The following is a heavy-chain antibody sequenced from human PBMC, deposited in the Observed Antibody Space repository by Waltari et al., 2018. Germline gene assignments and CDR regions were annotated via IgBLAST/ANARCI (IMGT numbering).Heavy chain of an antibody. D-gene: IGHD3-10*01. V-gene: IGHV1-69*05. Sequence: QVQLVQSGAEVKKPGSSVKVSCKASGGTFSSYAISWVRQAPGQGLEWMGGINPIFGTANYGQKFQGRVTITTDESTSTAYMELSSLRSEDTAVYYCARDQMVQGVIIPRPFDYWGQGTLVTVSS. CDR2: INPIFGTA. J-gene: IGHJ4*02. CDR3: ARDQMVQGVIIPRPFDY. CDR1: GGTFSSYA.